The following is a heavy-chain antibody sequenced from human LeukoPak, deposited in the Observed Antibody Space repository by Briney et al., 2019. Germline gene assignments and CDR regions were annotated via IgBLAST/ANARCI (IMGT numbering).Heavy chain of an antibody. CDR3: ARAESRQRLGARNFDY. CDR2: IYPGDSDT. V-gene: IGHV5-51*01. D-gene: IGHD6-19*01. J-gene: IGHJ4*02. CDR1: GYSFTSYW. Sequence: GESLQISCKGSGYSFTSYWIGWVRQVPGEGPEWMGIIYPGDSDTRYSPSFQGQVTISADKSISTAYLQWSSLKASDTAMYYCARAESRQRLGARNFDYWGQGTLVTVSS.